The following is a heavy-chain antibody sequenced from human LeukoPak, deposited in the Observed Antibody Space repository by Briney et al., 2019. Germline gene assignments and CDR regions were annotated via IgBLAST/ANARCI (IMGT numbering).Heavy chain of an antibody. CDR3: ARDPRGYCSGGSCYGIFDP. CDR2: SIPIFGTA. V-gene: IGHV1-69*06. D-gene: IGHD2-15*01. Sequence: SVKVSCEASGGTFSSYAISWVRQAPGQGLEWMGGSIPIFGTANYAQKFQGRVTITADKSTSTAYMELSSLRSEDTAVYYCARDPRGYCSGGSCYGIFDPWGQGTLVTVSS. J-gene: IGHJ5*02. CDR1: GGTFSSYA.